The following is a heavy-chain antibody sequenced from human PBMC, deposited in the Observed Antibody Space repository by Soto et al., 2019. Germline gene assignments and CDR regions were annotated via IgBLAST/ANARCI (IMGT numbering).Heavy chain of an antibody. CDR3: ATSMGPPSFFYY. Sequence: SVKGSRKAAGGTFSSYASSLVRQPPGERLEWMGGIIPIFGTANYAQKFQGRVTITADESTSTAYMELSSLRSEDTAVYYFATSMGPPSFFYYCAQGAPVTVSS. J-gene: IGHJ4*01. CDR2: IIPIFGTA. D-gene: IGHD3-10*01. V-gene: IGHV1-69*01. CDR1: GGTFSSYA.